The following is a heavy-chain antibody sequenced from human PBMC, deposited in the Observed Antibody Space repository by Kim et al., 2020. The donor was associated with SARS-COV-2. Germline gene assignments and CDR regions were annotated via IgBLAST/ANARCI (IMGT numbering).Heavy chain of an antibody. Sequence: SETLSLTCTVSGGSIRSYYWSWIRQPPGKGLEWIGYIYYSGSTNYNPSLKSRVTISVDTSKNQFSLKLSSVTAADTAVYYCARGGDDILTGYPYWYFDLWGRGTLVTVSS. V-gene: IGHV4-59*01. J-gene: IGHJ2*01. D-gene: IGHD3-9*01. CDR3: ARGGDDILTGYPYWYFDL. CDR2: IYYSGST. CDR1: GGSIRSYY.